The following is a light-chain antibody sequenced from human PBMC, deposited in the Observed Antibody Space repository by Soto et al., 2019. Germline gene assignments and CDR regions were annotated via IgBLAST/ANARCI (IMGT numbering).Light chain of an antibody. CDR1: QGIRND. CDR3: LQHNSYPWLT. V-gene: IGKV1-17*01. Sequence: DIQMTQSPSSLSASVGDRVTITCRASQGIRNDLGWYQQKPGKAPKRLIYDASSLQSGVASRFSGSGYGTVFTLTISSLQREYCATYYCLQHNSYPWLTFGGGTKVEIK. J-gene: IGKJ4*01. CDR2: DAS.